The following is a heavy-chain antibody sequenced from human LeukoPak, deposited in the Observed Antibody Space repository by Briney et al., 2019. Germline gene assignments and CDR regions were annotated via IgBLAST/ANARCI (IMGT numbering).Heavy chain of an antibody. CDR2: INHSGST. Sequence: SETLSLTCAVYGGSFSGYYWSWIRQPPGKGLEWIGEINHSGSTNYNPSLKSRVTISVDTSKNQFSPELSSVTAADTAVYYCARVAVYPFDYWGQGTLVTVSS. J-gene: IGHJ4*02. CDR1: GGSFSGYY. CDR3: ARVAVYPFDY. V-gene: IGHV4-34*01. D-gene: IGHD2-8*02.